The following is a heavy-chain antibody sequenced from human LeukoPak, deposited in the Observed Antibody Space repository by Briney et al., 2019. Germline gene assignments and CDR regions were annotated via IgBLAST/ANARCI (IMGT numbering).Heavy chain of an antibody. Sequence: ASVKVSCKASGYTFISYGISWVRQAPGQGLEWMGWISAYNGHTNYAQKLQGRVSMTTDTSMSTAYMELRSLRSDDTAIYYCARDYSNGWYGDFDYWGQGTLVTVSS. V-gene: IGHV1-18*01. CDR3: ARDYSNGWYGDFDY. D-gene: IGHD6-19*01. CDR1: GYTFISYG. CDR2: ISAYNGHT. J-gene: IGHJ4*02.